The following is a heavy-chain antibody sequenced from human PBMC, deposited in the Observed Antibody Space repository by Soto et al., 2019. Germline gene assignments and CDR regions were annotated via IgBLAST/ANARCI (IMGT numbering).Heavy chain of an antibody. Sequence: ASVKVSCKAAGYTFTNYAVHWVRQAPGQRLEWMGWINAGNGNTRFSQNLQGRVTMTRDTSARTVYMELSSLRSEDTAVYYCARSGGDYEPLDAFDIWGQGTMVTGSS. CDR2: INAGNGNT. J-gene: IGHJ3*02. CDR3: ARSGGDYEPLDAFDI. D-gene: IGHD4-17*01. CDR1: GYTFTNYA. V-gene: IGHV1-3*01.